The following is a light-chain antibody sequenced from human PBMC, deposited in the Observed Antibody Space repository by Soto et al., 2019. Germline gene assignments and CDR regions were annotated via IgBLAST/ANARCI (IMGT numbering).Light chain of an antibody. CDR1: QSISSY. J-gene: IGKJ4*01. V-gene: IGKV1-39*01. CDR2: AAS. Sequence: DIQMTQSPSSLSASVGYRVTITFRASQSISSYLNWYQQKPGKAPKLLIYAASSLQSGVPSRFSGSGPGTDFTLTISSLQPEDFATYYCQQSYSPLTFGGGTKVDIK. CDR3: QQSYSPLT.